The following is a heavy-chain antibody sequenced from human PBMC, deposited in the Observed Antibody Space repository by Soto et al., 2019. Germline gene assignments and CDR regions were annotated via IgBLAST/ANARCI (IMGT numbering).Heavy chain of an antibody. J-gene: IGHJ4*02. CDR2: INAGNGNI. CDR3: ARDGAVAGDGNFDY. Sequence: ASVKVSCKASGYTFTSSAIHWVRQAPGQGLEWMGWINAGNGNIKHSQKFQHRVTITRDTSASTAHMELSSLRLEDTAVYYCARDGAVAGDGNFDYWGQGTLVTVSS. CDR1: GYTFTSSA. V-gene: IGHV1-3*01. D-gene: IGHD6-19*01.